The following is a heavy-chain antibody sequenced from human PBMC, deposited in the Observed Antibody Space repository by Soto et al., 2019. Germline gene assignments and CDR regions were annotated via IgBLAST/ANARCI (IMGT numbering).Heavy chain of an antibody. J-gene: IGHJ4*02. Sequence: QVQLVESGGGVVQPGRSLRLSCAASGFTFSSYAMHWVRQAPGKGLEWVTIISFDGSNKYYTDSVKGRFTVSRDNSKNTLYLQMNSLRADDTAVYFCARDFWGEQLLLPTSFDYWGQGTLVTVSS. D-gene: IGHD2-15*01. CDR1: GFTFSSYA. CDR2: ISFDGSNK. CDR3: ARDFWGEQLLLPTSFDY. V-gene: IGHV3-30-3*01.